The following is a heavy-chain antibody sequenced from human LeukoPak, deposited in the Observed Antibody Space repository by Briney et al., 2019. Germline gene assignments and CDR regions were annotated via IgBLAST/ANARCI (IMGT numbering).Heavy chain of an antibody. CDR1: GFTFRSYG. V-gene: IGHV3-30*03. J-gene: IGHJ4*02. CDR2: ISSDGRNT. CDR3: ARDLEAANTYYFDY. D-gene: IGHD6-13*01. Sequence: GGSLRLSCTASGFTFRSYGIHWVRQAPGKGLEWVAVISSDGRNTYYADSVKGRFTISRDNFKSTVFLQMNSLGADDTAVYYCARDLEAANTYYFDYWGQGTMVTVSS.